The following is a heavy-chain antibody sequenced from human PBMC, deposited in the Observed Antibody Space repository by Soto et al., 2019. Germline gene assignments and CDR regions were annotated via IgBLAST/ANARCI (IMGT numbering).Heavy chain of an antibody. CDR3: ARDFAYFDS. D-gene: IGHD3-3*01. Sequence: SETLSLTCTVSGGSLKRGSYAWSWIRQPPGKRLDWIGYVYHTGRTSYNPSLKSRVSISMDTSKTQFSLNLDSVTAADTAVYFCARDFAYFDSWGQGTLVTVSS. CDR2: VYHTGRT. J-gene: IGHJ4*02. CDR1: GGSLKRGSYA. V-gene: IGHV4-61*01.